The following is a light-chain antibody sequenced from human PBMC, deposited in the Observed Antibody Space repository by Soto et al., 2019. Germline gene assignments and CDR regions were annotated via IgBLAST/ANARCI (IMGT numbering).Light chain of an antibody. CDR3: SSYAGSSNV. CDR1: SRDFGGYNY. V-gene: IGLV2-14*01. Sequence: QSVLTQPASVSGSPGQSITISCSGTSRDFGGYNYVAWYQQHPGKAPKLVIYEVSNRPSGVSDRFSGSKSGNTASLTVSGLQAEDEADYYCSSYAGSSNVFGTGTKVTVL. J-gene: IGLJ1*01. CDR2: EVS.